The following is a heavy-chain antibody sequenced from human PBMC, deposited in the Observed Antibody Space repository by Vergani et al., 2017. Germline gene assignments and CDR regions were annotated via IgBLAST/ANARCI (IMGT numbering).Heavy chain of an antibody. D-gene: IGHD2-2*01. CDR3: AREAGYCSSTSCYSSDAFDI. J-gene: IGHJ3*02. V-gene: IGHV1-2*02. Sequence: VQLVQSGAEVKKPGASVKVSCKASGYTFTGYYMHWVRQAPGQGLEWMGWINPNSGGTNYAQKFQGRVTMTRDTSISTAYMELSRLRSDDTAVYYCAREAGYCSSTSCYSSDAFDIWGQGTMVTVSS. CDR1: GYTFTGYY. CDR2: INPNSGGT.